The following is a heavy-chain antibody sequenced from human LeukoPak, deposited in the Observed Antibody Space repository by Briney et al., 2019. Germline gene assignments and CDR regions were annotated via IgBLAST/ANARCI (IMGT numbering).Heavy chain of an antibody. Sequence: GGSLRLSCAASGFTFSSFGMHWVRQDPGKGLAWVSRINSDGSSTIHADAVRGRFSISRDSAKNTLYVEMNNVSAEDTAVYHCARRPSPRDYYASSGYFGYFAYSGQGTPVTASS. J-gene: IGHJ4*02. D-gene: IGHD3-22*01. CDR2: INSDGSST. CDR3: ARRPSPRDYYASSGYFGYFAY. V-gene: IGHV3-74*01. CDR1: GFTFSSFG.